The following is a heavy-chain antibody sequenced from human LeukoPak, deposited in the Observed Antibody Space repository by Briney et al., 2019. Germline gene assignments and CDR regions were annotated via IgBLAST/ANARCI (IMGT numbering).Heavy chain of an antibody. J-gene: IGHJ4*02. V-gene: IGHV4-34*01. CDR2: INHSGST. D-gene: IGHD6-13*01. CDR3: AGTGSSWYFLDY. CDR1: GGSISSYY. Sequence: SETLSLTCTVSGGSISSYYWSWIRQPPGKGLEWIGEINHSGSTNYNPSLKSRVTISVDTSKNQFSLKLSSVTAADTAVYYCAGTGSSWYFLDYWGQGTLVTVSS.